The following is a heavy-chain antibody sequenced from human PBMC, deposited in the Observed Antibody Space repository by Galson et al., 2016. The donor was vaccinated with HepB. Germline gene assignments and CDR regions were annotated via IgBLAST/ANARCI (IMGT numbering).Heavy chain of an antibody. Sequence: SLRLSCAASGFTFSDYYMSWIRQAPGKGLEWVSYISSSSSYTNYADSVKGRFTISRDNAKNSLYLQMNSLRAEDTAVYYCAGTTYYYYYYMDVWGKGTTVTVSS. CDR2: ISSSSSYT. CDR3: AGTTYYYYYYMDV. CDR1: GFTFSDYY. J-gene: IGHJ6*03. V-gene: IGHV3-11*06. D-gene: IGHD1-14*01.